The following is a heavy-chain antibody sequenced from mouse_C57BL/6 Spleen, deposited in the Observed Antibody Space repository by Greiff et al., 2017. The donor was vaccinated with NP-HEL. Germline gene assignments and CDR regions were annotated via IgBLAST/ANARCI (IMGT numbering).Heavy chain of an antibody. CDR3: APCYGNYCAMDY. Sequence: EVQLQQSGAELVKPGASVKLSCTASGFNIKDYYMHWVKQRTEQGLEWIGRIDPEDGETKYAPKFRGKATITADTSSNTAYLQLSSLTSEDTAVYYCAPCYGNYCAMDYWGQGTSVTVSS. V-gene: IGHV14-2*01. CDR1: GFNIKDYY. D-gene: IGHD2-1*01. J-gene: IGHJ4*01. CDR2: IDPEDGET.